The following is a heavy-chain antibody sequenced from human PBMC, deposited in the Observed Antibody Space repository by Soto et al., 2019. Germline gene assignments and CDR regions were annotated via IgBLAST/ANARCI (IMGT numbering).Heavy chain of an antibody. CDR3: STAATTVTTIDY. D-gene: IGHD4-17*01. Sequence: EVQLVESGGGLVKPGGSLRLSCAASGFTFSNAWMSWVRQAPGKGLEWVGRIKRNADGGTVDYAPPVRGRFTISRDDSKTTLYLQMNSLKPEDTAMYYCSTAATTVTTIDYWGQGTLVTVSS. CDR2: IKRNADGGTV. J-gene: IGHJ4*02. CDR1: GFTFSNAW. V-gene: IGHV3-15*01.